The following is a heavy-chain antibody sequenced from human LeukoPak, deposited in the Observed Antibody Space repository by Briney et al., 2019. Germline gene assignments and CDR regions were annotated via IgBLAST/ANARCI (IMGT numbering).Heavy chain of an antibody. D-gene: IGHD5-24*01. J-gene: IGHJ3*02. Sequence: SETLPLTCTGSGGSISSYYWSWIRQPPGKGLEWIGYIFYSGSTKYNPSLKSRVTISVDTSKNQISLKLTSVTAADTAVYYCAARLPSDGPIGALDIWGQGTMVTVSS. CDR2: IFYSGST. V-gene: IGHV4-59*01. CDR1: GGSISSYY. CDR3: AARLPSDGPIGALDI.